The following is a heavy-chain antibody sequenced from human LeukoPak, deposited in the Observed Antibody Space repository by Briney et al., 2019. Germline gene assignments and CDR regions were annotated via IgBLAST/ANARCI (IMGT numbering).Heavy chain of an antibody. V-gene: IGHV4-34*12. Sequence: KPSETLSLTCAVDGGSFSGYFWIWIRQSPGKGLEWIGEIIYSGTTTNYNPSLKSRVTISVDTSKNQFSLKLSSVTAADTAVYYCARVARGKNYFDYWGQGTLVTVSS. CDR1: GGSFSGYF. J-gene: IGHJ4*02. D-gene: IGHD5-12*01. CDR3: ARVARGKNYFDY. CDR2: IIYSGTT.